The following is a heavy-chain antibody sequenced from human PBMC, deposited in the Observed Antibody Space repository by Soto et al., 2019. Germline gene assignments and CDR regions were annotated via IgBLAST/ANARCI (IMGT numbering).Heavy chain of an antibody. CDR3: ARPTTTLHSGSYSGYFDY. D-gene: IGHD1-26*01. Sequence: ASVKVSCKASGYTFTSYYMHWVRQAPGQGLEWMGIINPSGGSTSYAQKFQGRVTMTRDTSTSTVYMELSSLRSEDTAVYYCARPTTTLHSGSYSGYFDYWGQGTLVTVSS. CDR2: INPSGGST. CDR1: GYTFTSYY. J-gene: IGHJ4*02. V-gene: IGHV1-46*01.